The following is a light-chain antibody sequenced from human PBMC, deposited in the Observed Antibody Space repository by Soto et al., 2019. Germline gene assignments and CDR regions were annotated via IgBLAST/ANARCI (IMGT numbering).Light chain of an antibody. CDR2: EAL. V-gene: IGKV3D-20*02. J-gene: IGKJ4*02. CDR3: QQRNNWPLT. Sequence: EIVLTQSPGTLSLSPGERATLSCSASQSFSSTYLAWYQQKPGQAPRLLIYEALNRATGIPARFSGSGSGTDFTLTISSLEPEDFAVYYCQQRNNWPLTFGGGTKVDIK. CDR1: QSFSSTY.